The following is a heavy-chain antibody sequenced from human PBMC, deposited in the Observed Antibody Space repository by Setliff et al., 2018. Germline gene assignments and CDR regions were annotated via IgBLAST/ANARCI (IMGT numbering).Heavy chain of an antibody. J-gene: IGHJ4*02. CDR2: IYDSGTT. Sequence: PSETLSLTCTVSGGSMRRMXXXXXWVRQPPGKGLEWIGTIYDSGTTYYNPSLKSRVTISVDTTKTQFSLRLSSVTAADTAAYYCAXCRYQVPYNYWGQGSLVTVSS. CDR1: GGSMRRMXXX. CDR3: AXCRYQVPYNY. V-gene: IGHV4-39*01. D-gene: IGHD2-2*01.